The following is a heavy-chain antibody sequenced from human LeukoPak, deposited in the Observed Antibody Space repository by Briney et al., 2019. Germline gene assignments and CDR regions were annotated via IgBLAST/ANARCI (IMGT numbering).Heavy chain of an antibody. CDR3: AREYCSSGSCQYYFDY. V-gene: IGHV3-64*01. CDR2: ITSSGHST. J-gene: IGHJ4*02. Sequence: PGGSLRLSXAASGFTFSSYAMHCVRQAPGQGLEYVSAITSSGHSTYYANSVRGRFTISRDNSKNTLYLQMGSLRAEDMAVYYCAREYCSSGSCQYYFDYWGQGTLVTVSS. D-gene: IGHD2-15*01. CDR1: GFTFSSYA.